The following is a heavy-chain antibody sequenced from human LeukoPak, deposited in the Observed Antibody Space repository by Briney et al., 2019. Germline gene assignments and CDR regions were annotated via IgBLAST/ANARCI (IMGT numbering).Heavy chain of an antibody. V-gene: IGHV4-39*01. J-gene: IGHJ4*02. Sequence: SETLSLTCTVSGGSISSSSYYWGWIRQPPGKGLEWIGSIYYSGSTYYNPSLKSRVTISVDTSKNQFSLKLSSVTAADTAVYYCARLGAAGVRGVMLDVDYWGQGTLVTVSS. CDR3: ARLGAAGVRGVMLDVDY. CDR2: IYYSGST. D-gene: IGHD3-10*01. CDR1: GGSISSSSYY.